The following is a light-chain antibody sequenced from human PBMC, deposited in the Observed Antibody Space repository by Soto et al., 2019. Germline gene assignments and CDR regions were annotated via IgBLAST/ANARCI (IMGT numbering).Light chain of an antibody. CDR1: QGISSY. J-gene: IGKJ1*01. CDR2: AAS. CDR3: QQYYSYST. V-gene: IGKV1-8*01. Sequence: AIRMTQSPSSLSASTGDRVTITCRASQGISSYLAWYQQKPGKAPKLLIYAASTLQSGVPSRCSGSGSGTDFTLTISCLQSEDFATDYCQQYYSYSTFGQGTKVEIK.